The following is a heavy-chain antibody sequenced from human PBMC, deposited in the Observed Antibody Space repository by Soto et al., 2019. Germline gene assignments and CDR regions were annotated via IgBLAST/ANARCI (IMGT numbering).Heavy chain of an antibody. Sequence: QVQLQESGPGLVKPSQTLSLTCTVSGGSINSGGYYWSWIRQHPGKGLEWIGSIYYNGNTYYNPSLKRLITRSLDTSRNQFSLKLRSVTAADTAVYYCARLFSYDTIGSYYYFDYWGQGTLVTVSS. D-gene: IGHD3-22*01. V-gene: IGHV4-31*01. J-gene: IGHJ4*02. CDR1: GGSINSGGYY. CDR2: IYYNGNT. CDR3: ARLFSYDTIGSYYYFDY.